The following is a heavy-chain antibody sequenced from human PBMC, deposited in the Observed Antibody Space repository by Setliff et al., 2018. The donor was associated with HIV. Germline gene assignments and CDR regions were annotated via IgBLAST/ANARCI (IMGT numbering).Heavy chain of an antibody. CDR3: ARVTDDYSRYFYYMDV. Sequence: SETLSLTCAVSGYSISSGYYWGWIRQPPGKGLEWIGSIYHSGSTYNNPSLKSRVTISVDTSKNQFSLKLTSVTAADTAVYYCARVTDDYSRYFYYMDVWGKGTTVTVSS. CDR1: GYSISSGYY. J-gene: IGHJ6*03. V-gene: IGHV4-38-2*01. D-gene: IGHD4-4*01. CDR2: IYHSGST.